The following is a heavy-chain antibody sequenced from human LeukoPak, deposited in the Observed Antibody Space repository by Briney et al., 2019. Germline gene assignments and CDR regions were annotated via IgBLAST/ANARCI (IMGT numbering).Heavy chain of an antibody. CDR1: GFTFSSYW. Sequence: PGGSLRLSCAASGFTFSSYWMHWVRQAPGKGLVWVSRINSDGISTSYADSVQGRFTISRDNAKNTLYLQMNSLRAEDTAVYYCALVGPTFYFDSWGQGTLVTVSS. D-gene: IGHD1-26*01. V-gene: IGHV3-74*01. J-gene: IGHJ4*02. CDR2: INSDGIST. CDR3: ALVGPTFYFDS.